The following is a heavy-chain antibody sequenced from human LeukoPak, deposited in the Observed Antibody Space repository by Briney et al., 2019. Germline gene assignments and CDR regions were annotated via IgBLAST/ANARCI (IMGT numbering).Heavy chain of an antibody. V-gene: IGHV3-7*03. J-gene: IGHJ4*02. CDR3: ASQPAAADVDY. CDR1: RFTFSSYW. D-gene: IGHD2-2*01. CDR2: IKPDGSKK. Sequence: PGGSLTLSCAASRFTFSSYWMTWVPQAPGKGLEWLANIKPDGSKKSYVDSVKGRFTISRDNAKNSLYLQMNSLRADDTGVYYCASQPAAADVDYWGQGTLVTVSS.